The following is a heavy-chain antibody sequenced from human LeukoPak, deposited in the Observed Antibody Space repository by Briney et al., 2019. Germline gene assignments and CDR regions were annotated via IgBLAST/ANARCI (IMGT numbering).Heavy chain of an antibody. Sequence: GASVKVSCKASGYTFTGYYMHWVRQAPGQGLEWMGWINPNGGGTNYAQKFQGWVTMTRDTSISTAYMELSRLRSDDTAVYYCARAPYYYYYGMDVWGKGTTVTVSS. CDR3: ARAPYYYYYGMDV. V-gene: IGHV1-2*04. CDR1: GYTFTGYY. CDR2: INPNGGGT. J-gene: IGHJ6*04.